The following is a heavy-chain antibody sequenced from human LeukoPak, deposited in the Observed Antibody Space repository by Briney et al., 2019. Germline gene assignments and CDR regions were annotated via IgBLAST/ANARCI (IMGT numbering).Heavy chain of an antibody. J-gene: IGHJ6*02. CDR2: ISWNRGSI. D-gene: IGHD3-10*01. Sequence: GGSLRLSCAASGFTFDDYGMHWVRQAPGKGLEWVSGISWNRGSIGYADSVKGRLTISRDNAKNSLYLQMNSLRAEDTALYYCAKGGGSGYYYYGMDVWGQGTTVTVSS. V-gene: IGHV3-9*01. CDR1: GFTFDDYG. CDR3: AKGGGSGYYYYGMDV.